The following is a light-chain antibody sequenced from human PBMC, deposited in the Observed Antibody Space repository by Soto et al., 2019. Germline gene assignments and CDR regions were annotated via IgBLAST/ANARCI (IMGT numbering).Light chain of an antibody. CDR2: LNSDGSH. J-gene: IGLJ2*01. V-gene: IGLV4-69*01. Sequence: QPVLTQSPSASASLGVSVKLTCTLSSGHSTYAIAWHQQQPEKGPRYLMKLNSDGSHSKGDGIPDRFSGSSSGAERYLTISSLQSEDEADYYCQTWGTGIQVIFGGGTKLTVL. CDR3: QTWGTGIQVI. CDR1: SGHSTYA.